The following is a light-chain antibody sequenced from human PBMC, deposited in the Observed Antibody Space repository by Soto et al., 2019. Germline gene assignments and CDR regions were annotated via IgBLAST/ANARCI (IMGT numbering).Light chain of an antibody. Sequence: DIQMTQSPSTLSASVGDRVTITCRASQGIRSDLIWYQQKPGKAPKRLIYGASSLQSGVPSRFSGSGSGTEFTRTISSLQPEDFATYYCLHQNDYPITFGQGTRLEIK. V-gene: IGKV1-17*01. CDR1: QGIRSD. J-gene: IGKJ5*01. CDR3: LHQNDYPIT. CDR2: GAS.